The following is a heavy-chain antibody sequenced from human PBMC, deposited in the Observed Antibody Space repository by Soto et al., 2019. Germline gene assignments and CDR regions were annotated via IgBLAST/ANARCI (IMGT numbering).Heavy chain of an antibody. Sequence: QVQLVESGGGVVQPGRSLRLSCAASGFTFSSYGMHWVRQAPGKGLEWVAVISYDGSNKYYADSVKGRFTISRDNSTNTLYLQMHSLRAEDTAVYYCAKVITGTFYYFDYWGQGPLVTVSS. J-gene: IGHJ4*02. D-gene: IGHD1-7*01. CDR1: GFTFSSYG. CDR2: ISYDGSNK. V-gene: IGHV3-30*18. CDR3: AKVITGTFYYFDY.